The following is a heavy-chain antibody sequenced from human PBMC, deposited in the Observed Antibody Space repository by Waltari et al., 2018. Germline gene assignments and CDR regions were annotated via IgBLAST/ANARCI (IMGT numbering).Heavy chain of an antibody. CDR1: GGSFSGYY. D-gene: IGHD6-13*01. Sequence: QVQLQQWGAGLLKPSETLSLTCAVYGGSFSGYYWSWIRQPPGKGLEWIGEINHSGSTNYNPSLKSRVTISVDTSKNQFSLKLSSVTAADTAVYYCARIAAAVSPYYYYGMDVWGQGTMVTVSS. J-gene: IGHJ6*02. CDR3: ARIAAAVSPYYYYGMDV. V-gene: IGHV4-34*01. CDR2: INHSGST.